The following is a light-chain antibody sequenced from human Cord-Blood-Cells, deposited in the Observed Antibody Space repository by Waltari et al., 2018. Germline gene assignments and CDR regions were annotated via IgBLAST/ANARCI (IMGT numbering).Light chain of an antibody. V-gene: IGKV3-15*01. Sequence: EIVMTQSPATLSVSPGERATLSCRASQRVSSNLAWYQQKPCQAPRLLIYGASTRATGIPARFSGSGSGTEFTLTISSLQSEDFAVYYCQQYNNWPPGFGQGTKLEIK. CDR1: QRVSSN. CDR2: GAS. CDR3: QQYNNWPPG. J-gene: IGKJ2*03.